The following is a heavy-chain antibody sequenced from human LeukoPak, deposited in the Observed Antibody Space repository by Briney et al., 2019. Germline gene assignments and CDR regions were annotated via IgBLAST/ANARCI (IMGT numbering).Heavy chain of an antibody. V-gene: IGHV1-18*01. J-gene: IGHJ4*02. D-gene: IGHD3-22*01. Sequence: ASVKVSCKASGYTFTSYGISWVRQAPGQGLEWMGWISAYNGNTNYAQKLQGRVTMTRDTSTSTVYMELSSPRSEDTAVYYCATSGGSGYYALDYWGQGTLVTVSS. CDR3: ATSGGSGYYALDY. CDR2: ISAYNGNT. CDR1: GYTFTSYG.